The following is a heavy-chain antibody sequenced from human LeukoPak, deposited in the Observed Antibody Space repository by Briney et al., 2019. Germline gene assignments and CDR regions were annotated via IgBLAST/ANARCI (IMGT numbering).Heavy chain of an antibody. CDR2: ISRDSGIK. Sequence: GGALRLSCAASGFIISGDSMNWVRQAPGKGLEWIAYISRDSGIKYYADSVRGRFTISRDNAKNSLYLQMHSLRAEDTAVYYCVRDNPRCCGVVPANIDDYWGQGTLVTVSS. CDR3: VRDNPRCCGVVPANIDDY. D-gene: IGHD2-15*01. V-gene: IGHV3-48*01. J-gene: IGHJ4*02. CDR1: GFIISGDS.